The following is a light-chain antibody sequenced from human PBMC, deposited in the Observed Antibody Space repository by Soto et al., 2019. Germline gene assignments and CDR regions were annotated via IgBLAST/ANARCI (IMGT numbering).Light chain of an antibody. Sequence: SYELTQPPSVSVAPGKTARITCGGNNIGSKSGHWYQQKPGQAPVLVIYYDSDRPSGIPERFSGSNSGNTATLTIRRVEAGDEADHYCQVWDSSSDHVVFGGGTQLTVL. CDR3: QVWDSSSDHVV. J-gene: IGLJ2*01. V-gene: IGLV3-21*04. CDR1: NIGSKS. CDR2: YDS.